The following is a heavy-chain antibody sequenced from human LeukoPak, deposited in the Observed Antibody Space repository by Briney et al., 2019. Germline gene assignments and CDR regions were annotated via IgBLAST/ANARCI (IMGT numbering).Heavy chain of an antibody. Sequence: GGSLRLSCAASGFTFSNYNMNWVRQAPGKGPEWVAYIDRSARTIYYADSVKGRVTISRDDAKSSLYLQMNSLRAEDTAVYYCAREGMDSGNSRWYFDRWGRGTLVTVSS. J-gene: IGHJ2*01. CDR2: IDRSARTI. CDR3: AREGMDSGNSRWYFDR. V-gene: IGHV3-48*04. D-gene: IGHD1-26*01. CDR1: GFTFSNYN.